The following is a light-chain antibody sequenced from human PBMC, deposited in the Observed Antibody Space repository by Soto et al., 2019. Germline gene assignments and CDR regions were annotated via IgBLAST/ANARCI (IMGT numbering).Light chain of an antibody. V-gene: IGKV1-9*01. J-gene: IGKJ3*01. Sequence: DIQLTQFPSFLSASVGDRVTITCRASPGISSYLAWYQQKPGKAPKLLVYDASTLQSGVPSRFSGSGSGTVFTLTISSLQPEDFATYYCQQLDGFPPFTFGPGTKVDI. CDR3: QQLDGFPPFT. CDR1: PGISSY. CDR2: DAS.